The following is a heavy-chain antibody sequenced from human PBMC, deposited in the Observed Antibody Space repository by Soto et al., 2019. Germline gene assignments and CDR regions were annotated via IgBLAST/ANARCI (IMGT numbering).Heavy chain of an antibody. D-gene: IGHD6-19*01. Sequence: EVQLLESGGGLVQPGGSLSLSCAASGFTFSSYAMSWVRQAPGKGLEWVSAISGSGGSTYYADSVKGRFTISRDNSKNTLYLQMNSLRADDTAIYYCAVPTGIEVTGPDYWGQGALVSVSS. CDR3: AVPTGIEVTGPDY. V-gene: IGHV3-23*01. CDR2: ISGSGGST. J-gene: IGHJ4*02. CDR1: GFTFSSYA.